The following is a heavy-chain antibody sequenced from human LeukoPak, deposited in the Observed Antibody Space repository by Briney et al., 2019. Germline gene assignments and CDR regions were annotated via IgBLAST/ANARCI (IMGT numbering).Heavy chain of an antibody. CDR3: AKGVYYCSSSTCPQYYYYMDV. Sequence: PGGSLRLSCAASGFTFSSYAMTWVRQAPGKGLEWVSGIIGSGGSTFYADSVKGRFTISRDDSKNTLYLQMNSLRPEDTAVYYCAKGVYYCSSSTCPQYYYYMDVWGKGTTVTVSS. CDR2: IIGSGGST. CDR1: GFTFSSYA. D-gene: IGHD2-2*01. V-gene: IGHV3-23*01. J-gene: IGHJ6*03.